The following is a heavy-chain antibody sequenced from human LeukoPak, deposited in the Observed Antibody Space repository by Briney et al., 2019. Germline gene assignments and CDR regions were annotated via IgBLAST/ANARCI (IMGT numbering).Heavy chain of an antibody. D-gene: IGHD4-17*01. CDR1: GGTFSSYA. CDR2: IIPIFGTA. V-gene: IGHV1-69*13. Sequence: SVKVSCKASGGTFSSYAISWVRQAPGQGLEWMGGIIPIFGTANYALKFQGRVTITADESTSTAYMELSSLRSEDTAVYYCARRGGYGDPQVFDYWGQGTLVTVSS. J-gene: IGHJ4*02. CDR3: ARRGGYGDPQVFDY.